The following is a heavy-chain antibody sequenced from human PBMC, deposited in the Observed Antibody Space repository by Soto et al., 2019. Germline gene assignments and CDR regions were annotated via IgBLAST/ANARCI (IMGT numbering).Heavy chain of an antibody. D-gene: IGHD1-26*01. Sequence: QVQLQQRGAGLLKPSETLSLTCAVYGGSFSGYYWSWIRQPPGKGLEWSGEINHSGSTNSNPSLSGRVTISVVTAKTQFSLKLSSVTAADTAVYYCARGTRIVVATRNWYFDLWVRGTLFTVSS. J-gene: IGHJ2*01. CDR3: ARGTRIVVATRNWYFDL. CDR2: INHSGST. CDR1: GGSFSGYY. V-gene: IGHV4-34*01.